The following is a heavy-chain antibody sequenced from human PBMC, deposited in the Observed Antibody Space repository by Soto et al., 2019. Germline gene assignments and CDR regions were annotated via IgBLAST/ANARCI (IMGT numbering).Heavy chain of an antibody. D-gene: IGHD3-22*01. CDR3: ARRHYYDSSGYYYYYYGMDV. V-gene: IGHV4-39*01. Sequence: SETLSLTCTVSGGSISSSSYYWGWIRQPPGKGLEWIGSIYYSGSTYYNPSLKSRVTISVDTPKNQFSLKLSSVTAADTAVYYCARRHYYDSSGYYYYYYGMDVWGQGTTVTVSS. J-gene: IGHJ6*02. CDR2: IYYSGST. CDR1: GGSISSSSYY.